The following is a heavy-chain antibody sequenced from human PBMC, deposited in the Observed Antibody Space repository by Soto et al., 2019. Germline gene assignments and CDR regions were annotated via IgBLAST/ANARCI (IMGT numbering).Heavy chain of an antibody. D-gene: IGHD3-3*02. V-gene: IGHV1-24*01. Sequence: ASVKVSCKVSGYTLTELSMHWVRQAPGKGLEWMGGFDPEDGETIYAQKFQGRVTMTEDTSTDTAYMELSSLRSEDMAVYYCATDPLGADPDYYGMDVWGQGTTVTVSS. CDR3: ATDPLGADPDYYGMDV. CDR2: FDPEDGET. CDR1: GYTLTELS. J-gene: IGHJ6*02.